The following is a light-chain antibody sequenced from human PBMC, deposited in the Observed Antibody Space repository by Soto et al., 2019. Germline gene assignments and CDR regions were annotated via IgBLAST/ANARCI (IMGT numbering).Light chain of an antibody. V-gene: IGKV1-39*01. CDR3: QQSYSTPPT. CDR1: QSISTY. Sequence: DIQMTQSPSSLSASVGVRVTITCRASQSISTYLNWYQHKPGKAPELLIYAASSLQSGVPSRFSGSGSGTDFTLTISSLQPEDFATYYCQQSYSTPPTFGQGTKLEIK. CDR2: AAS. J-gene: IGKJ2*01.